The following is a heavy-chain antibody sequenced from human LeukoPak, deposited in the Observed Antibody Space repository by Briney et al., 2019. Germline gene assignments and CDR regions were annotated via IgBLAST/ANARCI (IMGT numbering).Heavy chain of an antibody. J-gene: IGHJ4*02. CDR3: AKGCFTMIVVAYFDY. CDR1: GFTFSSYA. D-gene: IGHD3-22*01. CDR2: ISGSCGST. Sequence: PGGSLRLSCAASGFTFSSYAMSWVRQAPGKGLEWVSAISGSCGSTFYADSVKGRFTNSRDNSKNTLFLQMNSLRAEDTAVYYCAKGCFTMIVVAYFDYWGQGTLVTVSS. V-gene: IGHV3-23*01.